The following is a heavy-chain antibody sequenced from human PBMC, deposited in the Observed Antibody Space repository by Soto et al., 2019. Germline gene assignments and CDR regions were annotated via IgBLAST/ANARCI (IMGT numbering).Heavy chain of an antibody. CDR1: GFTFSSYG. V-gene: IGHV3-30*03. CDR3: ATGYRDYVDGY. Sequence: GGSLRLSCAASGFTFSSYGMHWVRRAPGKGLEWVAVISYDGSNKYYADSVKGRFTISRDNSKNTLYLQMNSLRAEDTAVYYCATGYRDYVDGYWGQGTLVTVSS. J-gene: IGHJ4*02. CDR2: ISYDGSNK. D-gene: IGHD4-17*01.